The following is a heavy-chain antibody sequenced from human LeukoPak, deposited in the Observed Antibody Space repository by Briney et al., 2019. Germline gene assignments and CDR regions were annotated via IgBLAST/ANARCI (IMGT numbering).Heavy chain of an antibody. J-gene: IGHJ3*02. CDR3: ARDGKAVAVAFDI. Sequence: GGSLRLSCVASGFIFSNFEMNWVRQAPGKGLEWVSYISSSGSTIYYADSVKGRFTISRDNAKNSLYLQMNSLRAEDTAVYYCARDGKAVAVAFDIWGQGTMVTVSS. CDR1: GFIFSNFE. V-gene: IGHV3-48*03. D-gene: IGHD6-19*01. CDR2: ISSSGSTI.